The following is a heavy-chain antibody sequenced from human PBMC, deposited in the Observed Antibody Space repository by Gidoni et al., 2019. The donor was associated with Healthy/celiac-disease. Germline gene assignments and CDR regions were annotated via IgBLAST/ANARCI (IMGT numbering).Heavy chain of an antibody. CDR3: ARGQGYYDSSGPIRGLGY. CDR2: INHSGST. D-gene: IGHD3-22*01. V-gene: IGHV4-34*01. CDR1: GGSFSGYY. J-gene: IGHJ4*02. Sequence: QVQLQQWGAGLLTPSETLSLTCAVYGGSFSGYYWSWIRQPPGKGLEWIGEINHSGSTNYNPSLKSRVTISVDTSKNQFSLKLSSVTAADTAVYYCARGQGYYDSSGPIRGLGYWGQGTLVTVSS.